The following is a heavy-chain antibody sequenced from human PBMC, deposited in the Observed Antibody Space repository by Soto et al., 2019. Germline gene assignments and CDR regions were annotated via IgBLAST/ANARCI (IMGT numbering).Heavy chain of an antibody. CDR1: GGSISSGPYS. D-gene: IGHD2-2*01. CDR2: FYYSEST. Sequence: SETLSLTCPVSGGSISSGPYSWGWIRQPPGKGLEWIGTFYYSESTYYNPSLESRVTISVDTSKNQFPLKVSSVTVADTAVYYCARLGGYCSSTSCYGYYGMDVWGQGTTVTVSS. V-gene: IGHV4-39*01. J-gene: IGHJ6*02. CDR3: ARLGGYCSSTSCYGYYGMDV.